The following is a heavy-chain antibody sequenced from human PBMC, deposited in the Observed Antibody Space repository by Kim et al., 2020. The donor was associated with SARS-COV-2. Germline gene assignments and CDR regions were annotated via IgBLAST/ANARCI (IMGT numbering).Heavy chain of an antibody. CDR1: GFTFSSYG. CDR3: AKAPIAAAGIIGWFDP. V-gene: IGHV3-30*18. J-gene: IGHJ5*02. D-gene: IGHD6-13*01. CDR2: ISYDGSNK. Sequence: GGSLRLSCAASGFTFSSYGMHWVRQAPGKGLEWVAVISYDGSNKYYADSVKGRFTISRDNSKNTLYLQMNSLRAEDTAVYYCAKAPIAAAGIIGWFDPWG.